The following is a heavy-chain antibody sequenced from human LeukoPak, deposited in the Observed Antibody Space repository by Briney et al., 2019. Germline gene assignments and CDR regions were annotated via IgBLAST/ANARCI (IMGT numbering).Heavy chain of an antibody. Sequence: PGGSLRLSCAASGFTFSTYSMNWVRQAPGKGLEWISFISSSSTTIYYADSVKGRFTISRDNAKNSLFLQMNSLRAEDTAVYYCGREHMAAIDYWGQGTLVTVSS. CDR2: ISSSSTTI. J-gene: IGHJ4*02. D-gene: IGHD5-24*01. CDR1: GFTFSTYS. V-gene: IGHV3-48*01. CDR3: GREHMAAIDY.